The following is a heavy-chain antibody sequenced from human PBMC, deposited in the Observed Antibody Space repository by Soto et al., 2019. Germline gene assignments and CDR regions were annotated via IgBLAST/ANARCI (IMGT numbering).Heavy chain of an antibody. V-gene: IGHV4-39*01. Sequence: QLQLQESGPGLVKPSETLSLTCTVSGGSISSSSYYWGWIRQPPGKGLEWIGSIYYSGSTYYNPSLKSRVTISVDTSKNQFSLKLSSVTAADTAVYYCARHLDDILTGHALDYRGKGTLVTVSS. J-gene: IGHJ4*02. CDR1: GGSISSSSYY. CDR2: IYYSGST. D-gene: IGHD3-9*01. CDR3: ARHLDDILTGHALDY.